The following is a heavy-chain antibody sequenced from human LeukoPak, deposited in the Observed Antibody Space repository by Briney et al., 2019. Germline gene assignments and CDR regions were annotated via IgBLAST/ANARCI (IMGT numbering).Heavy chain of an antibody. CDR2: IYYSGST. D-gene: IGHD2-2*02. CDR1: GGSISSSGYY. CDR3: AREPLGRYCSSTSCYNDAFDI. V-gene: IGHV4-31*03. Sequence: SETLSLTCTVSGGSISSSGYYWSWIRQHPGKGLEWIGYIYYSGSTYYNPSLKSRVTISVDTSKNQFSLKLSSVTAADTAVYYCAREPLGRYCSSTSCYNDAFDIWGQGTMVTVSS. J-gene: IGHJ3*02.